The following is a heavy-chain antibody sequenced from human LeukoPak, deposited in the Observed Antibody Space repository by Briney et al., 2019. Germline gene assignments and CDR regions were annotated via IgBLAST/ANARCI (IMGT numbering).Heavy chain of an antibody. Sequence: RASVKVSCKASGYTFINNWMHWVRQAPGQGLEWVGLINPTGTTTLYAQKFQGRVTLTRDMSTSTDYMELRSLKSEDTAVYYCARDNSVGDIAWWFDPWGQGTLVTVSS. V-gene: IGHV1-46*01. CDR3: ARDNSVGDIAWWFDP. J-gene: IGHJ5*02. CDR1: GYTFINNW. CDR2: INPTGTTT. D-gene: IGHD3-10*01.